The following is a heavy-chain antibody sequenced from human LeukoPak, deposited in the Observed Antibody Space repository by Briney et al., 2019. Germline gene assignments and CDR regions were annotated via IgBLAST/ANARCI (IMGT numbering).Heavy chain of an antibody. J-gene: IGHJ2*01. CDR3: AREIMVSREWYFDL. D-gene: IGHD2-21*01. CDR2: MNNDGSGT. Sequence: PGGSLRLSCAASGFSFSSYAMSWVRQAPGEGGVWVSRMNNDGSGTTYADSVRGRFTISRDNAKNTLYLQMNSLRVEDKAVYFCAREIMVSREWYFDLWGRGTLVTVAS. V-gene: IGHV3-74*01. CDR1: GFSFSSYA.